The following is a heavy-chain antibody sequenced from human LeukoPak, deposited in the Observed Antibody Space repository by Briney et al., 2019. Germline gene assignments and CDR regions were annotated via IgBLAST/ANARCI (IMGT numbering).Heavy chain of an antibody. V-gene: IGHV3-21*01. D-gene: IGHD3-9*01. CDR1: GFTFSSYS. J-gene: IGHJ4*02. CDR3: AKDRGADILTGYYINY. Sequence: GGSLRLSCAASGFTFSSYSMNWVRQAPGKGLEWVSSISSSSSYIYYADSVKGRFTISRDNAKNSLYLQMNSLRAEDTAVYYCAKDRGADILTGYYINYWGQGTLVTVSS. CDR2: ISSSSSYI.